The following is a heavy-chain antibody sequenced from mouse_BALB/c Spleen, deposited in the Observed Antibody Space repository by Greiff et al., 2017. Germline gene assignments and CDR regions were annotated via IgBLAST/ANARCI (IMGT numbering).Heavy chain of an antibody. CDR3: ARVDYGSGSDAMDY. V-gene: IGHV3-2*02. J-gene: IGHJ4*01. CDR1: GYSITSDYA. CDR2: ISYSGST. Sequence: VQLKESGPGLVKPSQSLSLTCTVTGYSITSDYAWYWIRQFPGNKLGCMGYISYSGSTSYNPSLKSRISITQDTSKNPFFLQLNSVTTEDTATYYGARVDYGSGSDAMDYWGQGTAVTVSS. D-gene: IGHD1-1*01.